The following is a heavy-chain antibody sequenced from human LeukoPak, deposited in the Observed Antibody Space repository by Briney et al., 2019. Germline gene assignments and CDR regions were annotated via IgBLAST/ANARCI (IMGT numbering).Heavy chain of an antibody. CDR2: MNPNSGNT. D-gene: IGHD6-13*01. J-gene: IGHJ5*02. CDR1: GYTFTSYD. Sequence: ASVKVSCTASGYTFTSYDINWVRQATGQGLEWMGWMNPNSGNTGYAQKFQGRVTMTRNTSISTAYMELSSLRSEDTAVYYCARGEVPGTAAAGTGWIGFDPWGQGTLVTVSS. V-gene: IGHV1-8*01. CDR3: ARGEVPGTAAAGTGWIGFDP.